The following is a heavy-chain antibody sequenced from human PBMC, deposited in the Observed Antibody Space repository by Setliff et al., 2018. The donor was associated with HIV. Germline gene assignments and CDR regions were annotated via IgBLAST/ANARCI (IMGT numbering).Heavy chain of an antibody. CDR1: GYTFTGYY. J-gene: IGHJ1*01. D-gene: IGHD6-13*01. CDR2: ISAYNGNT. V-gene: IGHV1-18*04. CDR3: ATAAARFQH. Sequence: ASVKVSCKASGYTFTGYYMHWVRQAPGQGLEWMGWISAYNGNTNYAQKLQGRVTMTTDTSASTAYMELRSLRSDDTAVYYCATAAARFQHWGRGTLVTVSS.